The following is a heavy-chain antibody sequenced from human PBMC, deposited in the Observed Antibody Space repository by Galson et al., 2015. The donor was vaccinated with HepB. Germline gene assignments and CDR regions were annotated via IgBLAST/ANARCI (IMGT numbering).Heavy chain of an antibody. CDR1: GFTFSSYA. V-gene: IGHV3-30-3*01. J-gene: IGHJ5*02. D-gene: IGHD3-16*01. Sequence: LRLSCAASGFTFSSYAMHWVRQAPGKGLEWVAVISYDGSNKYYADSVKGRFTISGDNSKNTLYLQMNSLRAEDTAVYYCARGLGVRGPVHTFDPWGQGTLVTVSS. CDR2: ISYDGSNK. CDR3: ARGLGVRGPVHTFDP.